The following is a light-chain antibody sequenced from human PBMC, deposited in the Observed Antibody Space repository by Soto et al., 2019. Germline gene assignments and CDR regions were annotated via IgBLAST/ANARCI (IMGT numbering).Light chain of an antibody. Sequence: DVAMTQSPLSLHVTLGQPASISCRSSQSLSPIDGNPNLNWFHQRPGQSPRRLISKVSNRDSGVPDRFSGSGSGTDFTLKISRVEAEDVGVYYCMQGTHWPPTFGQGTKLDIK. V-gene: IGKV2-30*02. CDR3: MQGTHWPPT. CDR1: QSLSPIDGNPN. J-gene: IGKJ2*01. CDR2: KVS.